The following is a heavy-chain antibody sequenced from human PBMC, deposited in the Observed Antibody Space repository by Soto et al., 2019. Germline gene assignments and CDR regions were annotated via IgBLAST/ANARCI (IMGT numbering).Heavy chain of an antibody. V-gene: IGHV3-23*01. CDR3: AKIPVRPYYDSSGYFDY. J-gene: IGHJ4*02. D-gene: IGHD3-22*01. CDR1: GFTFSSYA. CDR2: ISGSGGST. Sequence: GGSMRLSCTASGFTFSSYARSWARQAPGKSLEWVSAISGSGGSTYYADSVKGRFTISRDNSKNTLYLQMNSLRAEDTAVYYCAKIPVRPYYDSSGYFDYWGQGTLVTVSS.